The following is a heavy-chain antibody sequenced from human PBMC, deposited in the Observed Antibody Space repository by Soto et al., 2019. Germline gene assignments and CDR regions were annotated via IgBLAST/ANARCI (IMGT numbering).Heavy chain of an antibody. CDR1: GFSLSTSGVG. D-gene: IGHD4-17*01. CDR3: AHRQRTVYFDY. V-gene: IGHV2-5*02. J-gene: IGHJ4*02. CDR2: LYWDDDK. Sequence: QITLKESGPTLVKPTQTLTLTCTFSGFSLSTSGVGVGWIRQPPGKALEWLALLYWDDDKRYSPSLKSRLTITQXTSKNQVVLTMTNMDPVDTATYYCAHRQRTVYFDYWGQGTLVTVSS.